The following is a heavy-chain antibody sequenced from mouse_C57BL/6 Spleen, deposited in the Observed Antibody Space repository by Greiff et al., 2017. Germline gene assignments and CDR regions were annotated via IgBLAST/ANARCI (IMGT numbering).Heavy chain of an antibody. J-gene: IGHJ3*01. CDR1: GYSITSGYY. CDR3: ARDRQSGFAY. V-gene: IGHV3-6*01. D-gene: IGHD6-1*01. Sequence: ESGPGLVKPSQSLSLTCSVTGYSITSGYYWNWIRQFPGNKLEWMGYISYDGSNNYNPSLKNRISITRDTSKNQFFLKLNSVTTEDTATYYCARDRQSGFAYWGQGTLVTVSA. CDR2: ISYDGSN.